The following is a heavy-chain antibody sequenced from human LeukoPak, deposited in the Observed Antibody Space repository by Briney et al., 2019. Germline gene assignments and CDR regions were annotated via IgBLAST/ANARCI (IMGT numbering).Heavy chain of an antibody. CDR1: GFTFSSYS. CDR3: ARIWFGELRVGMDV. V-gene: IGHV3-21*01. CDR2: ISSSSSYI. Sequence: GGSLRLSCAASGFTFSSYSMNWVRQAPGKGLEWVSSISSSSSYIYYADSVKGRFTISRDNAKNSLYLQMNGLGAEDTAVYYCARIWFGELRVGMDVWGKGTTVTVSS. D-gene: IGHD3-10*01. J-gene: IGHJ6*04.